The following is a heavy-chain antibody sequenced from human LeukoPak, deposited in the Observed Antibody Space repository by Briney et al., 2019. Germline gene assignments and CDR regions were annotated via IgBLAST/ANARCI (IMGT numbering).Heavy chain of an antibody. CDR1: GFTFDDYA. CDR3: TKSYSVDTSMIT. V-gene: IGHV3-43*02. CDR2: ISGNGGSK. Sequence: GGSLRLSCAASGFTFDDYAMRWVRQAPGKGLEWVSLISGNGGSKYYGNSVKGRFTISRDNSKNSLYLQMNSLRTEDTALYYCTKSYSVDTSMITWGQGTLVTVSS. D-gene: IGHD5-18*01. J-gene: IGHJ5*02.